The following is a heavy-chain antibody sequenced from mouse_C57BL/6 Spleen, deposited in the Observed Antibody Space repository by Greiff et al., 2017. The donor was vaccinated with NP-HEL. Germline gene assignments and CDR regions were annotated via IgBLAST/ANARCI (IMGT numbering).Heavy chain of an antibody. V-gene: IGHV5-12*01. CDR3: ARRTPWDVWYFDV. CDR1: GFTFSDYY. J-gene: IGHJ1*03. Sequence: EVMLVESGGGLVQPGGSLKLSCAASGFTFSDYYMYWVRQTPEKRLEWVAYISNGGGSTYYPDTVKGRFTISRDNAKTTLYLQMSRLKSEDTAMYYCARRTPWDVWYFDVWGTGTTVTVSS. CDR2: ISNGGGST. D-gene: IGHD4-1*01.